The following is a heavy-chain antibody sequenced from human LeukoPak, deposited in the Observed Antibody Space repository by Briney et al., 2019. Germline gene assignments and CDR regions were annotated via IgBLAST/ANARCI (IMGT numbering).Heavy chain of an antibody. V-gene: IGHV3-53*01. Sequence: PGGSLRLSCTASGFTFADHLMSWVRQAPGKGLEWVSVIYSGGSTYYADSVKGRFTISRDNSKNTLYLQMNSLRAEDTAVYYCARDGSGSYYLDAFDIWGQGTMVTVSS. CDR3: ARDGSGSYYLDAFDI. CDR1: GFTFADHL. J-gene: IGHJ3*02. D-gene: IGHD3-10*01. CDR2: IYSGGST.